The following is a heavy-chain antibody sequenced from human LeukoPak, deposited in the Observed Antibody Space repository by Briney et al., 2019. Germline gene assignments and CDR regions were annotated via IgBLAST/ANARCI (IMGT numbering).Heavy chain of an antibody. V-gene: IGHV3-74*01. D-gene: IGHD3-22*01. CDR1: GFTDSNFW. Sequence: GGSLRLSCEVSGFTDSNFWMHWVRQGPGKGLEWVARINTDGKVTNYVDFVKGRATISRDNAKNTLFLEMSGLRADDTAVYYCSRGYNYRFDFWGQGTLVVVSS. CDR2: INTDGKVT. J-gene: IGHJ4*02. CDR3: SRGYNYRFDF.